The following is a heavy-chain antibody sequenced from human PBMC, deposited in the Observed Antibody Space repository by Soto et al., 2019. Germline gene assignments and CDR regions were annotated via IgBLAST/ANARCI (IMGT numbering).Heavy chain of an antibody. V-gene: IGHV4-59*01. D-gene: IGHD6-13*01. Sequence: PSETLSLTCTVSGGSISSYYWSWIRQPPGKGLEWIGYIYYSGSTNYNPSLKSRVTISLDASKNQFSLKLSSVTAADTAVYYCATDSSRCEMCALDIWGQGKMVTVSS. CDR1: GGSISSYY. CDR3: ATDSSRCEMCALDI. J-gene: IGHJ3*02. CDR2: IYYSGST.